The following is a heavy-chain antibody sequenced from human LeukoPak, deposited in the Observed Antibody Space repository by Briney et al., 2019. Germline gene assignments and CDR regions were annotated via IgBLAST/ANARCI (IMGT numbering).Heavy chain of an antibody. J-gene: IGHJ4*02. V-gene: IGHV1-18*01. Sequence: ASVKVSCKTSGYTFTNNAITWVRQAPGQGLEWMGWIGTYSVNKNLAQKFQGRVTMTTDTPTSTAYMELKSLRSDDTAVYFCARGGSGAYCPGFWGQGTLVIVSS. CDR2: IGTYSVNK. CDR3: ARGGSGAYCPGF. CDR1: GYTFTNNA. D-gene: IGHD3-10*01.